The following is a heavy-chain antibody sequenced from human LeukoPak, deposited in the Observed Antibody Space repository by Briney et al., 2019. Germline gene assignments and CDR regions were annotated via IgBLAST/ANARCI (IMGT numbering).Heavy chain of an antibody. CDR3: ARVLIVATIVYFDY. CDR1: EFTFSNYW. J-gene: IGHJ4*02. Sequence: GGSLRLSCAASEFTFSNYWMSWVRQAPGKGLEWVANIRQDGNDKKYVDSVKGRFTISRDNAKNSLYLQMNNLRAEDTAVYYCARVLIVATIVYFDYWGQGTLVTVSS. D-gene: IGHD5-12*01. V-gene: IGHV3-7*01. CDR2: IRQDGNDK.